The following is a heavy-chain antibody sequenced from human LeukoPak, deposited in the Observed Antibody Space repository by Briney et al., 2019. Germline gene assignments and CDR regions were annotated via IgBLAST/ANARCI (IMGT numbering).Heavy chain of an antibody. V-gene: IGHV4-59*01. CDR3: ARSAYSSPDAFDI. Sequence: SETLSLTWTVSGGSISMYYWRWIRQPAGKGLEWVGYIYYNGSTNYNPSLKSGVTISLDTSKNQFSLKLSSVTAADTDVYYCARSAYSSPDAFDIWGQGTTVTVSS. D-gene: IGHD5-18*01. CDR2: IYYNGST. J-gene: IGHJ3*02. CDR1: GGSISMYY.